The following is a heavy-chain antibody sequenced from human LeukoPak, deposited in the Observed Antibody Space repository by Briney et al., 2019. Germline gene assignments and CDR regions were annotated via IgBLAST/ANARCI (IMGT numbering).Heavy chain of an antibody. V-gene: IGHV4-59*08. J-gene: IGHJ4*02. Sequence: SQSLSLTCTVSGGSISSYYWNWIRQPPGEGLEWIGYIYYSGSTNHNPSLKSRVTISVDTSKNQFSLKLSSVTAADTAVYYCASFYDFWSGYLNWGQGTLVTVSS. D-gene: IGHD3-3*01. CDR3: ASFYDFWSGYLN. CDR1: GGSISSYY. CDR2: IYYSGST.